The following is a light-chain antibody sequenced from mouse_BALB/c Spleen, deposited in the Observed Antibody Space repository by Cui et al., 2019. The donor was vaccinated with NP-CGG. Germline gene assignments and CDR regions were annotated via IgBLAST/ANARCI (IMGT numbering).Light chain of an antibody. CDR1: TGAVTTSNY. V-gene: IGLV1*01. Sequence: QAVVTQEIALTTSPEETITLTCRSSTGAVTTSNYANWVQEKPDHLFTGLIGGTNNRAPGVPARFSGSLIGDKAALTITGAQTEDEAIYFCALWYSNHWVFGGGTKLTVL. CDR2: GTN. J-gene: IGLJ1*01. CDR3: ALWYSNHWV.